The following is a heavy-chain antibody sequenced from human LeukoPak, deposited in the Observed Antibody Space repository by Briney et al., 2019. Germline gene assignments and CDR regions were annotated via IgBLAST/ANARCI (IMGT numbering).Heavy chain of an antibody. D-gene: IGHD2-2*03. CDR3: ARAGYCSRTSCSDAFEI. CDR2: INAGNGNT. J-gene: IGHJ3*02. CDR1: GYSFTDYA. Sequence: APVKVSCKASGYSFTDYAMHWVRQAPGQRPEWMGWINAGNGNTKYSLNFQGRVTITRDTSASTVYMELSSLRSEDTAVYYCARAGYCSRTSCSDAFEIWGQGTMVTVSS. V-gene: IGHV1-3*01.